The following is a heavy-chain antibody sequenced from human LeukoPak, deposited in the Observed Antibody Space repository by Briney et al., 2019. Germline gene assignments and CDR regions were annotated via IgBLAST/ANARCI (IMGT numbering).Heavy chain of an antibody. CDR2: VFYTGTT. V-gene: IGHV4-39*01. CDR1: GGSISSSRYY. CDR3: AKYGSGTY. D-gene: IGHD3-10*01. J-gene: IGHJ4*02. Sequence: SETLSLTCTVSGGSISSSRYYWAWIRQPPGKGLEWIGSVFYTGTTDYNPSLNSRVTISVDTSKNQFSLNLGSVTAADSAFYYCAKYGSGTYWGQGTLVTVSS.